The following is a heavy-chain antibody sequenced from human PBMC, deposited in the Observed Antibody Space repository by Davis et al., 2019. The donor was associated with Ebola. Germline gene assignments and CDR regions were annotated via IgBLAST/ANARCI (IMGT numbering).Heavy chain of an antibody. CDR2: IKQDGSEK. CDR1: GFTFSSYW. J-gene: IGHJ4*02. CDR3: ARGAAYSSGWTDY. Sequence: GESLKISCAASGFTFSSYWMSWVRQAPGKGLEWVANIKQDGSEKYYVDSVKGRFTISRDNAKNSLYLQMNSLRAEDTAVYYCARGAAYSSGWTDYWGQGTLVTVSS. D-gene: IGHD6-19*01. V-gene: IGHV3-7*01.